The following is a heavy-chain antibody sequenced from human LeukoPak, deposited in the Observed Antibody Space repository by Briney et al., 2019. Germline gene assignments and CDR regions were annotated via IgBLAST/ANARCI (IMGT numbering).Heavy chain of an antibody. CDR2: ISWNSGSI. J-gene: IGHJ3*02. CDR3: AKDATDWDAFDI. Sequence: GGSLRLSCAASGFTFDDYAMHWVRQAPGKGLEWVSGISWNSGSIGYADSVKGRFTISRDNAKNSLYLQMNSLRAEDTALYYCAKDATDWDAFDIWGQGTMVTASS. CDR1: GFTFDDYA. V-gene: IGHV3-9*01. D-gene: IGHD2-21*01.